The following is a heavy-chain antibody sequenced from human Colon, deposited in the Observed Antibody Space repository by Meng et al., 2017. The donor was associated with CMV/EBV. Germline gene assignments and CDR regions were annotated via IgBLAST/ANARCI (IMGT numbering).Heavy chain of an antibody. D-gene: IGHD5-18*01. Sequence: SETLSLTCTVSGGSISSSSHYWGWIRQSPGKGLEWIGSIFYAETTYYNPSLKTRVTMSIDTSRSQFSLRLSSVTAADTATYYCAREYYSYSCRYWFDSWGQGTLVTVSS. CDR2: IFYAETT. V-gene: IGHV4-39*07. CDR3: AREYYSYSCRYWFDS. CDR1: GGSISSSSHY. J-gene: IGHJ5*01.